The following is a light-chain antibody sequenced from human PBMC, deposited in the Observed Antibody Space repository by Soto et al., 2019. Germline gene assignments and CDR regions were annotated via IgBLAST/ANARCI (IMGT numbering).Light chain of an antibody. J-gene: IGLJ1*01. CDR2: AVS. CDR1: SSDVGGYNY. Sequence: QSVLTQPPSASGSPGQSVTISCTGTSSDVGGYNYVSWYQQHPGKAPKLMIYAVSKRPSGVPDRFSGSKSDNTASLTVSGLQAEDEADYYCSSYAGSNNYVFGAGTKVTVL. CDR3: SSYAGSNNYV. V-gene: IGLV2-8*01.